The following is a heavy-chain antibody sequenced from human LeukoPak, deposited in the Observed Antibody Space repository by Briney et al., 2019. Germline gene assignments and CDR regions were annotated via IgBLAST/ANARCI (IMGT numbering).Heavy chain of an antibody. Sequence: GRSLRLSCAASGFTFSSYAMHWVRQAPGKGLEWVAVISYDGSNKYYADSVKGRFTISRDNSKNTLYLQMNSLRAEDTAVYYCAKANIVVVPAAAGWGYGMDVWGQGTTVTVSS. CDR1: GFTFSSYA. CDR2: ISYDGSNK. J-gene: IGHJ6*02. CDR3: AKANIVVVPAAAGWGYGMDV. V-gene: IGHV3-30-3*01. D-gene: IGHD2-2*01.